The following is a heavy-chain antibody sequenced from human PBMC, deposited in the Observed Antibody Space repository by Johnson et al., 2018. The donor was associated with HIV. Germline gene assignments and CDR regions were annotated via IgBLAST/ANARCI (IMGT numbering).Heavy chain of an antibody. CDR2: ISYDGSNK. D-gene: IGHD6-6*01. CDR3: ARARAAGSSGAFDI. Sequence: QVQLVESGGGVVQPGRSLRLSCAASGFTFSSYAMHWVRQAPGKGLAWVAVISYDGSNKYYADSVKGRFTISRDHSKNTLYLQMNSLVAEDTAVYYCARARAAGSSGAFDIWGQGTMVTVSS. CDR1: GFTFSSYA. J-gene: IGHJ3*02. V-gene: IGHV3-30*04.